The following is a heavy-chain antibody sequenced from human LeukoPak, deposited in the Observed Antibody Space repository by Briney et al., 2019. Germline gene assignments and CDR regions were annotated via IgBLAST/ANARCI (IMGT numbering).Heavy chain of an antibody. V-gene: IGHV3-53*01. D-gene: IGHD2-15*01. CDR1: GFTVSSTY. CDR3: AQQVGYCSSGSCYFTY. J-gene: IGHJ1*01. CDR2: LYSGGST. Sequence: GGSLRLSCAASGFTVSSTYMSWVRQAPGKGLEWVSTLYSGGSTHYADSVKGRFTISRDNAKNSLYLQMNSLRAEDTAVYYCAQQVGYCSSGSCYFTYWGQGTLVTVSS.